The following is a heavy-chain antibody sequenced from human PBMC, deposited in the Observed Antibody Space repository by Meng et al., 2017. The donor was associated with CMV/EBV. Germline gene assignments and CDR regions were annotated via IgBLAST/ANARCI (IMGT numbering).Heavy chain of an antibody. V-gene: IGHV3-30*04. D-gene: IGHD2-2*02. Sequence: GGSLRLSCAASGFTFSSYAMHWVRQAPGKGLEWVAVISYDGSNKYYADSVKGRFTISRDNSKNTLYLQMNSLRAEDTAVYYCARDGVVVVPAAISYYGMDVWGQGTTVTVSS. CDR2: ISYDGSNK. CDR1: GFTFSSYA. CDR3: ARDGVVVVPAAISYYGMDV. J-gene: IGHJ6*02.